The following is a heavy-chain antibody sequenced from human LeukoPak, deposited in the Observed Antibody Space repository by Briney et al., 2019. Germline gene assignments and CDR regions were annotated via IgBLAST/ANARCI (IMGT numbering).Heavy chain of an antibody. CDR2: ISAGGGIT. D-gene: IGHD3-10*01. V-gene: IGHV3-23*01. CDR1: GFTFSSYA. Sequence: GGSLRLSCAASGFTFSSYAMSWVRQAPGKGLEWVSVISAGGGITYYADSVKGRFTISRDNSKNTLYLQMNSLRAENTALYYCARGHGSGSYSPFDYWGQGTLVTVSS. CDR3: ARGHGSGSYSPFDY. J-gene: IGHJ4*02.